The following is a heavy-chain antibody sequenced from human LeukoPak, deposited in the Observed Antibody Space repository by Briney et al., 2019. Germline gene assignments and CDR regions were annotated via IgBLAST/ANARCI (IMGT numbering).Heavy chain of an antibody. CDR1: GFTFSSYW. J-gene: IGHJ3*02. CDR2: INSDGSST. D-gene: IGHD3-16*02. V-gene: IGHV3-74*01. Sequence: GGSLRLSCAASGFTFSSYWMHWVRQAPGKGLVWVSRINSDGSSTSYADSVKGRFTISSDNAKNTLYLQMNSLRAEDTAVYYCARVKLDYDYVWGSYRYTGSDAFDIWGQGTMVTASS. CDR3: ARVKLDYDYVWGSYRYTGSDAFDI.